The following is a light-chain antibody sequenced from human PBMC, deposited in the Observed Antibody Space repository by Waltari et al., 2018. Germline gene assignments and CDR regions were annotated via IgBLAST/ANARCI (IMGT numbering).Light chain of an antibody. CDR1: QTIPGT. Sequence: IVLTQSPGTLSLSPGERATPSCRASQTIPGTLVWYQQKPDQPPRLLIYGASNRAAGIPDRFSGSGFGTDFSLTISRLEPEDFAVYYCQHYVRLPVAFGQGTKV. J-gene: IGKJ1*01. V-gene: IGKV3-20*01. CDR2: GAS. CDR3: QHYVRLPVA.